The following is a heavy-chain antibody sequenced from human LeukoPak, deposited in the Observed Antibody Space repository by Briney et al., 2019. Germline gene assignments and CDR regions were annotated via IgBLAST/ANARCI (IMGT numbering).Heavy chain of an antibody. V-gene: IGHV3-23*01. D-gene: IGHD3-22*01. CDR1: GFTFTSYA. J-gene: IGHJ4*02. CDR2: ISGSGGNT. Sequence: GGSLRLSCAASGFTFTSYAMSWVRQAPGKGLEWVSGISGSGGNTYYADSVKGRFTISRDNSKSTLFLQMNSLRAEDTAVYYCAKFSDYYDSSGYPDYWGQGTLVTVSS. CDR3: AKFSDYYDSSGYPDY.